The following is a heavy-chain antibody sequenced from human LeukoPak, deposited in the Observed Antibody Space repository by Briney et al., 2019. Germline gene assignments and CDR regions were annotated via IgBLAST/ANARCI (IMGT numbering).Heavy chain of an antibody. Sequence: GGSLRLSCAASGFTFSSYAMSWVRQAPGKGLEWVSSLSASGGRTYYADSVKGRFTISRDSSRNTLYLQMNSLRAEDTAVYYCARTRNRLQADLYNWFDAWGQGTLVTVSS. CDR1: GFTFSSYA. CDR3: ARTRNRLQADLYNWFDA. CDR2: LSASGGRT. J-gene: IGHJ5*02. V-gene: IGHV3-23*01. D-gene: IGHD1-14*01.